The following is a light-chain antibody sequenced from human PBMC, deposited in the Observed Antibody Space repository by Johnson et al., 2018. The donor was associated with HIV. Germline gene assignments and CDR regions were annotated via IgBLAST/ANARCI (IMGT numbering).Light chain of an antibody. Sequence: QAVLTQPPSVSAAPGQKVTISCSGSSSNIGNNYVSWYQQVPGTAPKVLIYENNKRPSGIPDRFSGSKSDTSATLAITGLQTGDEAEYYCGTWETGLSAYVFGTGTKVTVL. CDR3: GTWETGLSAYV. CDR1: SSNIGNNY. J-gene: IGLJ1*01. V-gene: IGLV1-51*02. CDR2: ENN.